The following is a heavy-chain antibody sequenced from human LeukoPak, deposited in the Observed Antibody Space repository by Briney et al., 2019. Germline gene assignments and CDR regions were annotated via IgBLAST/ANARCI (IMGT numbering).Heavy chain of an antibody. D-gene: IGHD2-15*01. Sequence: GGSLRLSCAAPGFTFSSYSMNWVRQAPGKGLEWVSSISSSSSYIYYADSVKGRFTISRDNAKNSLYLQMNSLRAEDTAVYYCARAIKVADDYWGQGTLVTVSS. CDR2: ISSSSSYI. V-gene: IGHV3-21*01. CDR3: ARAIKVADDY. J-gene: IGHJ4*02. CDR1: GFTFSSYS.